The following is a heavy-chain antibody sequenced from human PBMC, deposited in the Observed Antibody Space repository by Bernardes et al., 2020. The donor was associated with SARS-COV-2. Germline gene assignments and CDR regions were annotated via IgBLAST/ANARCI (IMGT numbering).Heavy chain of an antibody. CDR2: ITYDGSNK. D-gene: IGHD3-22*01. Sequence: SGFQFRPSDITGLAPAPDQGLQRMPVITYDGSNKYYAASVRGRFTISRDNSKNTLYLQMNSLRAEDTAVYYCARSDYYYDSSGYYYPPAYYYYGMDVWGQGTTVTVS. V-gene: IGHV3-30*03. CDR1: GFQFRPSD. J-gene: IGHJ6*02. CDR3: ARSDYYYDSSGYYYPPAYYYYGMDV.